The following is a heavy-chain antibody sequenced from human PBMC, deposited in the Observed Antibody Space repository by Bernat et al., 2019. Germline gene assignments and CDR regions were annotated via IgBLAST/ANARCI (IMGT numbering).Heavy chain of an antibody. Sequence: EVQLVESGGGLVQPGGSLRLSCAASGFTFSSYWMHWVRQAPGKGLIWVSCINSDGSGASYADSVKGRFTISRDNAKNTLYLQMNSLRAEDTAVYYCAREYSTSSGPDYWGQGTLVTVSS. CDR3: AREYSTSSGPDY. D-gene: IGHD6-6*01. CDR1: GFTFSSYW. V-gene: IGHV3-74*01. CDR2: INSDGSGA. J-gene: IGHJ4*02.